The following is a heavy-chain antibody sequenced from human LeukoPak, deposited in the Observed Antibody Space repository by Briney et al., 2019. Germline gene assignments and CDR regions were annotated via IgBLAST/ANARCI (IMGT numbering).Heavy chain of an antibody. CDR1: GSTFSSYA. Sequence: GGSLRLSCAASGSTFSSYAMSWVRQAPGKGLEWVSAIGGSGGSTYYADSVKGRFTISRDNSKNTLYLQVNSLRAEDTAVYYCAKHHDATYYYYYYMDVWGKGTTVTVSS. D-gene: IGHD2-15*01. J-gene: IGHJ6*03. CDR2: IGGSGGST. V-gene: IGHV3-23*01. CDR3: AKHHDATYYYYYYMDV.